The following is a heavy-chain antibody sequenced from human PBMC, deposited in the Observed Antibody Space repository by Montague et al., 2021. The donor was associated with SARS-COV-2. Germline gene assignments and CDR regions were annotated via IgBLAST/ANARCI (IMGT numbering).Heavy chain of an antibody. CDR1: GAPISGFF. D-gene: IGHD2-15*01. CDR3: ARGVVAAPPVVDY. CDR2: GYAGEGT. J-gene: IGHJ4*02. Sequence: SETLSLTCGVYGAPISGFFLHLIPPPTSKCLGWVGRGYAGEGTDYNPSLESRITMSVDTSKNQFSLKVNSVTAADTAMYYCARGVVAAPPVVDYWGRGTLVTVSS. V-gene: IGHV4-59*10.